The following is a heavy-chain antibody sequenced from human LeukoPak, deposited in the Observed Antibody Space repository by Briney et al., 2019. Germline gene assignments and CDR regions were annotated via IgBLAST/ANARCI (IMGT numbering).Heavy chain of an antibody. Sequence: GRSLRLSCAASGFTFSSSGMHWVRQAPGKGLEWVAVISYDGSNKYYADSVKGRFTISRDNSKNTLYLQMNSLRAGDTAVYYCAKDSYDRSGYYYYNFAYWGRGTQVTVSS. J-gene: IGHJ4*02. CDR1: GFTFSSSG. CDR3: AKDSYDRSGYYYYNFAY. D-gene: IGHD3-22*01. V-gene: IGHV3-30*18. CDR2: ISYDGSNK.